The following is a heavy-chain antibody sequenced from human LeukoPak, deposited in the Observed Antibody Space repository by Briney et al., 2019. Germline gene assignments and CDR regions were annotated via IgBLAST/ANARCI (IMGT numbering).Heavy chain of an antibody. J-gene: IGHJ2*01. V-gene: IGHV3-74*01. CDR1: GFTFSSYW. D-gene: IGHD2-15*01. Sequence: GGSLRLSCAASGFTFSSYWMSWVRQAPGKGLVWVSRINSDGSSTSYADSVKGRFTISRDNAKNTLYLQMNSLRAEDTAVYYCARADCSGGSCYSDWYFDLWGRGTLVTVSS. CDR2: INSDGSST. CDR3: ARADCSGGSCYSDWYFDL.